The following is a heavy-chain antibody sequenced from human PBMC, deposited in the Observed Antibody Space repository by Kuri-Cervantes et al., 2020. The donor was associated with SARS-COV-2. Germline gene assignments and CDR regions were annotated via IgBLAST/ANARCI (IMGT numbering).Heavy chain of an antibody. CDR3: AKGPRDYYDSSGYWPYNWFDP. J-gene: IGHJ5*02. V-gene: IGHV3-43*01. Sequence: GGSLRLSCAASGFTFDDYTMHWVRQAPGKGLEWVSLISWDGGSTYYADSVKGRFTISRDNSKNTLYLQMNSLRAEDTAVYYCAKGPRDYYDSSGYWPYNWFDPWGQGNLVHGAS. CDR2: ISWDGGST. D-gene: IGHD3-22*01. CDR1: GFTFDDYT.